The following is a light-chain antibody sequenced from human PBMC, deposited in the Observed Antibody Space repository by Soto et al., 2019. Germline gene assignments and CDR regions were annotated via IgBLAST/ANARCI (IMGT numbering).Light chain of an antibody. V-gene: IGLV2-14*01. Sequence: QSALTQPASVSGSPGQSITISCTGTRSDVGGYNFVSWFQQYPGKAPKLMIYEVTNRPSGVSNRFSGSKSGNTASLTISGLQAEDEADYYCSSYTSSSTLCVFGGGTKRTVL. J-gene: IGLJ2*01. CDR1: RSDVGGYNF. CDR2: EVT. CDR3: SSYTSSSTLCV.